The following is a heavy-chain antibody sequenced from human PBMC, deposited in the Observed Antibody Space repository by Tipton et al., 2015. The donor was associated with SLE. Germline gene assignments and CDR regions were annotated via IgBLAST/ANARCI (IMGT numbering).Heavy chain of an antibody. CDR2: INPASGRA. Sequence: QVQLEQSGAEGKKPGASVTVSCKASGYAFTSYYIHWLRQAPGQGFEWMGIINPASGRATYAQKFRGRVTMTRDVSTTTVNMGLSGVRSDDTAVFFCARGDNVDTWGQGTLVSFSP. J-gene: IGHJ5*02. V-gene: IGHV1-46*01. CDR3: ARGDNVDT. D-gene: IGHD3-16*01. CDR1: GYAFTSYY.